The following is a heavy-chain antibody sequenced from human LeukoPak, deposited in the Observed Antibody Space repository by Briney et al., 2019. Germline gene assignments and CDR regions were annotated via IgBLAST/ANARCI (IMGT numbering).Heavy chain of an antibody. Sequence: SETLSLTCGVSGGFIINGKGGSWVRQPPGKGLEWIGEISHSGSPNYNPSLKGRLTISVDTAKNQFSLKLSSVTAADTAVYYCARDSIAGYSLSWWGQGTLVTVSS. CDR3: ARDSIAGYSLSW. CDR2: ISHSGSP. D-gene: IGHD3-9*01. CDR1: GGFIINGKG. V-gene: IGHV4/OR15-8*01. J-gene: IGHJ4*02.